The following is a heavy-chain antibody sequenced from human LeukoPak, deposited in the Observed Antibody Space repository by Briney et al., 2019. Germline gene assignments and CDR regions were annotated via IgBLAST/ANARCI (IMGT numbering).Heavy chain of an antibody. D-gene: IGHD6-19*01. V-gene: IGHV3-23*01. Sequence: GGSLRLSCAASGFTFSDYYMSWIRQAPGKGLEWVSGISGSGGSTYYADSVKGRFTISRDNSKNMLYLQMNSLRAEDTAVYYCAKDISSSGVNWFDPWGQGTLVTVSS. CDR1: GFTFSDYY. CDR3: AKDISSSGVNWFDP. J-gene: IGHJ5*02. CDR2: ISGSGGST.